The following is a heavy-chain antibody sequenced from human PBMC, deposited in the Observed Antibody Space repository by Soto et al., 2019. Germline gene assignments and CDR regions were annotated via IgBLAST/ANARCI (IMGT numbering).Heavy chain of an antibody. D-gene: IGHD4-17*01. CDR1: GFTFNTYG. CDR2: ISFDGTNK. J-gene: IGHJ4*02. CDR3: ARKVCYSDKYSDY. V-gene: IGHV3-30*03. Sequence: QVQLVESGGGVVQPGRSLRLSCAASGFTFNTYGMHWVRQAPGKGLEWVALISFDGTNKYYADSVKGRFTNSRDNSKNTLFLQMNSLRGEDTAVYYCARKVCYSDKYSDYWGQGTLVTVSS.